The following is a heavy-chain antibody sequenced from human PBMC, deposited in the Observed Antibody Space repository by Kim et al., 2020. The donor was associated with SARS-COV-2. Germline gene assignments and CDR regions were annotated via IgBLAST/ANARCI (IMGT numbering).Heavy chain of an antibody. J-gene: IGHJ5*02. V-gene: IGHV3-23*01. CDR1: GFTLSSYV. CDR2: ISGSGGTT. CDR3: AASGQLAS. D-gene: IGHD6-13*01. Sequence: GGSLRLSCAASGFTLSSYVMNWVRQVPGKGLEWVSGISGSGGTTYYADSVKGRFTISRDNSKNTLYLQMNSLRAEDTAIYYCAASGQLASWGQGTLVTVSS.